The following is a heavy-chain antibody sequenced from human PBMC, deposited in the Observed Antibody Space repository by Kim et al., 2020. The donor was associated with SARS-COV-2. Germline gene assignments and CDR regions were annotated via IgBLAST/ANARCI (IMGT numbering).Heavy chain of an antibody. CDR3: ARADSGFDFFWFDP. J-gene: IGHJ5*02. CDR1: GYTFTNYA. D-gene: IGHD5-12*01. V-gene: IGHV7-4-1*01. CDR2: INANTGNP. Sequence: ASVKVSCKASGYTFTNYAINWVRQAPGQGLEWMGWINANTGNPTYAQGFTGRFVFSLDTSVSTAYLQIRSLTAEDTAVYYCARADSGFDFFWFDPWGQGTLVTVSS.